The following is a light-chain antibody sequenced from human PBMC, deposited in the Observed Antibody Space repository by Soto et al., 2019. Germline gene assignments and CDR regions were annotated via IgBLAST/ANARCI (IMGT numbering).Light chain of an antibody. J-gene: IGLJ2*01. V-gene: IGLV2-14*01. CDR3: SSYTSSSVV. CDR1: SSDVGGYNY. CDR2: EVS. Sequence: QSALTQPASVSGSPGQSITISCTGTSSDVGGYNYVSWYQQHPGKAPKLMIYEVSNRHSGVSNRFSGSKSGNTASLTISGLQAEDEADYYCSSYTSSSVVFGGGTKVTVL.